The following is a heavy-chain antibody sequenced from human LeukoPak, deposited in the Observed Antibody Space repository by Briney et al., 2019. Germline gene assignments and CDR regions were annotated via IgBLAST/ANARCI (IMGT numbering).Heavy chain of an antibody. D-gene: IGHD6-19*01. J-gene: IGHJ4*02. V-gene: IGHV3-23*01. CDR1: GFTVSSNY. CDR2: INNSGGST. CDR3: AKPAISSRGWYYDY. Sequence: PGGSLRLSCAASGFTVSSNYMSWVRQAPGKGLEWVSSINNSGGSTYYADSVKGRFTISRDNSKNTLYLQMNSLRGEDTAVYYCAKPAISSRGWYYDYWGQGTLVTVSS.